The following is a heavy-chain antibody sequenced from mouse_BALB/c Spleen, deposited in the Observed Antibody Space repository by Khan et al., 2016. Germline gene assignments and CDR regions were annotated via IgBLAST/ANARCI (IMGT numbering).Heavy chain of an antibody. V-gene: IGHV1-7*01. J-gene: IGHJ2*01. CDR2: INPTSGYT. Sequence: QMQLEASGAELAKPGASVKMSCKASGYTFTTYWMHWVKQRPGQGLEWIGYINPTSGYTDYNEKFKDRATLSADKSSSTAYMQLSSLTSEDSAVYYCTRDRIDYWGQGTTLTVSS. CDR1: GYTFTTYW. CDR3: TRDRIDY.